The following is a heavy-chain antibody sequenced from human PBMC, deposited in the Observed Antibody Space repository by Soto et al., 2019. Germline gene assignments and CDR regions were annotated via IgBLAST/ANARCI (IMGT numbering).Heavy chain of an antibody. CDR2: IKQDGSEK. Sequence: EVQLVESGGGLVQPGGSLRLSCAASGFTFSSYWMSWVRQAPGKGLEWVANIKQDGSEKYYVDSVKGRFTISRDNAKNSLYLQMNSLRAEDTAVYYCAREGFRGVMSYYGMYVLGQGTTVTVSS. CDR3: AREGFRGVMSYYGMYV. CDR1: GFTFSSYW. V-gene: IGHV3-7*04. J-gene: IGHJ6*02. D-gene: IGHD3-16*01.